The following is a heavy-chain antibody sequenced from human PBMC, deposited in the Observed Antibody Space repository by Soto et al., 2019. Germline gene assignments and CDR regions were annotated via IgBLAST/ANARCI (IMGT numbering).Heavy chain of an antibody. CDR1: GFTFDDYA. CDR2: ISWDGGTT. V-gene: IGHV3-43D*04. J-gene: IGHJ6*02. Sequence: VGSLRLSCAASGFTFDDYAMHWVRQAPGKGLEWVSLISWDGGTTYYADSVKGRFTISRDNSKNSLYLQMNSLRAEDTALYYCAKGSIAVAGKGADYYYGMDVWGQGTTLTVSS. CDR3: AKGSIAVAGKGADYYYGMDV. D-gene: IGHD6-19*01.